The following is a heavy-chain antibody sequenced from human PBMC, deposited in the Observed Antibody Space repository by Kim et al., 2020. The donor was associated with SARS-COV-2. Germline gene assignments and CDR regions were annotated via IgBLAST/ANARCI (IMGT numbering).Heavy chain of an antibody. CDR3: RRGHWGDTPS. Sequence: GGSLRLSCAASGFIVPNYYLTWVRQAPGKGLEWLSMIHIDGTTYYADAVRGRFTISRDTSENTLYLQMNNLRAEDTAIYFCRRGHWGDTPSWGQGTRVTISS. D-gene: IGHD7-27*01. CDR2: IHIDGTT. J-gene: IGHJ5*01. V-gene: IGHV3-53*01. CDR1: GFIVPNYY.